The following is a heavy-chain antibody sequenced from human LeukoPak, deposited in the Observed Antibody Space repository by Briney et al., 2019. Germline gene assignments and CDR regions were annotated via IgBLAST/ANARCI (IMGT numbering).Heavy chain of an antibody. CDR2: ISAYNGNT. CDR3: ARASSGYYYFDY. D-gene: IGHD3-22*01. V-gene: IGHV1-18*01. J-gene: IGHJ4*02. CDR1: GYTFTSYG. Sequence: GASVKVSRKASGYTFTSYGISWVRQAPGQGLEWMGWISAYNGNTNYAQKFQGRVTMTRNTSISTAYMELSSLRSEDTAVYYCARASSGYYYFDYWGQGTLVTVSS.